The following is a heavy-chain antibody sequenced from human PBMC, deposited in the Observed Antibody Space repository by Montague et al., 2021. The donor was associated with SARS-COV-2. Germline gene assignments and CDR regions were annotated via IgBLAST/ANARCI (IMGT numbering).Heavy chain of an antibody. D-gene: IGHD5-12*01. CDR1: GGSISTYY. J-gene: IGHJ4*02. Sequence: SDTLSLTCTVSGGSISTYYWSWIRQPPGKGLEWIAYINYSVITNHNPSLKSRVSVSLDTSKNHFSLNLKSVTAADTAVYYCARSGWLTRGFDSWGQGTLVFVSS. CDR3: ARSGWLTRGFDS. CDR2: INYSVIT. V-gene: IGHV4-59*07.